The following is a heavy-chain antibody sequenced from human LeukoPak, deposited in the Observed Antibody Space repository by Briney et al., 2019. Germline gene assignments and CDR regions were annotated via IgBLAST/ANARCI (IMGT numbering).Heavy chain of an antibody. CDR1: GGSISSYY. D-gene: IGHD1-7*01. J-gene: IGHJ6*02. CDR3: ARDNWNYGSSMDV. Sequence: PSETLSLTCTVSGGSISSYYWSWIRQPPGKGLEWIGYIYYSGCTNYNPSLKSRVTISVDTSKNQFSLKLSSVTAADTAVYYCARDNWNYGSSMDVWGQGTTVTVSS. V-gene: IGHV4-59*01. CDR2: IYYSGCT.